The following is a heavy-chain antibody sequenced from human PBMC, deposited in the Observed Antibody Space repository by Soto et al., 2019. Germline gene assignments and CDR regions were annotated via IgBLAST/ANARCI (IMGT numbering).Heavy chain of an antibody. J-gene: IGHJ4*02. CDR1: GFTFSSFD. CDR3: ARGTHGRPLDF. Sequence: PGGSLRLSCVASGFTFSSFDMHWVRQPSGAGLAWVSTIGTTGDTYSPVSLQGRFTVSRDSAKNSFYLQMNSLRAGDTAVYYCARGTHGRPLDFWGQGTMVTVSS. CDR2: IGTTGDT. V-gene: IGHV3-13*01. D-gene: IGHD1-1*01.